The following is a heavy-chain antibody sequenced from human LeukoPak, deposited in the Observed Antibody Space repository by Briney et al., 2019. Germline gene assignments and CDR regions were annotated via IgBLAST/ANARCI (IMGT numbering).Heavy chain of an antibody. CDR3: GTLGPMGGDFTYNWFDP. J-gene: IGHJ5*02. CDR2: ISSRSTYI. Sequence: PGGSLRLSCAASGFAFSTYSMNWVRQAPGRGLEWVSCISSRSTYINYTDSVRGRFTISRDNAKNALYLQMDSLRVDDTAVYYCGTLGPMGGDFTYNWFDPGGEGTLVTVSS. V-gene: IGHV3-21*01. D-gene: IGHD2-21*02. CDR1: GFAFSTYS.